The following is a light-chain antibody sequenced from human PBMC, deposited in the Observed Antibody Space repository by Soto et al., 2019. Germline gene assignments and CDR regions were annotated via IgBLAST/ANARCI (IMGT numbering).Light chain of an antibody. V-gene: IGKV3-20*01. CDR2: AAS. CDR3: HQYDGSPPYT. CDR1: QIVASTS. Sequence: EIVLTQSPGTLSLSPGDRATLSCRASQIVASTSFAWYQQSPGQAPRLLIYAASTRASDVPDRFSGSGSGTDFTLCISRLEPEDFAVYYCHQYDGSPPYTFGQGTRLEIK. J-gene: IGKJ2*01.